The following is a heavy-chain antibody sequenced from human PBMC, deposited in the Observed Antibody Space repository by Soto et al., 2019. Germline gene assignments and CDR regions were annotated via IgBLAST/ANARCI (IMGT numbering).Heavy chain of an antibody. CDR2: IYYSGST. CDR1: GGSSSSGGYY. V-gene: IGHV4-31*03. CDR3: ARGPDPNFGVVRKREKYYYYMDV. J-gene: IGHJ6*03. D-gene: IGHD3-3*01. Sequence: TLSLTCTVSGGSSSSGGYYWSWIRQHPGKGLEWIGYIYYSGSTYYNPSLKSRVTISVDTSKNQFSLKLSSVTAADTAVYYCARGPDPNFGVVRKREKYYYYMDVWGKGTTVTVSS.